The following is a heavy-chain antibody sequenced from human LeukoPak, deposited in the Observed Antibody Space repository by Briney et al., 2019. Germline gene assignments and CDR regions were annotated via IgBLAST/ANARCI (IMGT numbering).Heavy chain of an antibody. J-gene: IGHJ4*02. CDR3: ARMGDFWGGYQQEFDH. D-gene: IGHD3-3*01. CDR2: IYNSGIT. V-gene: IGHV4-59*12. CDR1: GGSISSYY. Sequence: SETLSLTCTVSGGSISSYYWSWIRQPPGKGLEWIGRIYNSGITYYSPSLKSRVSISINTSKYQFSLKLRSVIAADTAVYYCARMGDFWGGYQQEFDHWGQGTLVTVSS.